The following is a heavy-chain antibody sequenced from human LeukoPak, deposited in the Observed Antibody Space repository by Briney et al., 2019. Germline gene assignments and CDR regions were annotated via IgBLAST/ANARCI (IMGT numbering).Heavy chain of an antibody. D-gene: IGHD1-14*01. CDR3: VKDNPLDY. Sequence: GGSLRLSCGASGFTFSNYGMLWVRQSPGKGLEWVAFIRYDGNNKLYADSMKGRFTISRDNSKNTLYLQINSLRAEDTAVYYCVKDNPLDYWGRGTLVIVSS. CDR1: GFTFSNYG. CDR2: IRYDGNNK. V-gene: IGHV3-30*02. J-gene: IGHJ4*02.